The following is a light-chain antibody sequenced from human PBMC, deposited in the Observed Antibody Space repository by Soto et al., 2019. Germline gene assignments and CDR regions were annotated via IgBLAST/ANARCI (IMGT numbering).Light chain of an antibody. CDR1: SGHSNYA. V-gene: IGLV4-69*01. J-gene: IGLJ1*01. CDR2: VNSDGSH. CDR3: QTWGTGIRV. Sequence: QLVLTQSPSASASLGASVKLTCTLSSGHSNYAIAWHQQQPEKGPRYLMKVNSDGSHRKGDGIPDRFSGSSSGAQRYLTISGLQSEDEADYYCQTWGTGIRVFGTGTQLTVL.